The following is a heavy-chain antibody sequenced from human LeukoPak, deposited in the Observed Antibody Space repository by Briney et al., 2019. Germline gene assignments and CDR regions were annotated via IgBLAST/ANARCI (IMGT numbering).Heavy chain of an antibody. CDR1: GGTFSSYA. CDR2: IIPIFGTA. J-gene: IGHJ6*04. CDR3: AGMSYCSGGSCLGFGMDV. D-gene: IGHD2-15*01. V-gene: IGHV1-69*06. Sequence: SVTVSLKASGGTFSSYAISWVRQAPGQGLEWMGGIIPIFGTANYAQKFQGRVTITADKSTSTAYMELSSLRSEDTAVYYCAGMSYCSGGSCLGFGMDVWGKGTTVTVSS.